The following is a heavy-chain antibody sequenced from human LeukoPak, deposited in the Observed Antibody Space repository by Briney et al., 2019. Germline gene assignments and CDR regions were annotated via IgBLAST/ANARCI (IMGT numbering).Heavy chain of an antibody. CDR2: ISSSGSTT. Sequence: PGESLILSCAASGFTFSDDYMSWSRQAPGKGLEWVSYISSSGSTTYYADSVKGRFTISGDNSKNSLYLQMNSLRAEDTAVYYCASYCSSTSCYSSGPDYWGEGALVTVSP. CDR1: GFTFSDDY. CDR3: ASYCSSTSCYSSGPDY. V-gene: IGHV3-11*04. J-gene: IGHJ4*02. D-gene: IGHD2-2*01.